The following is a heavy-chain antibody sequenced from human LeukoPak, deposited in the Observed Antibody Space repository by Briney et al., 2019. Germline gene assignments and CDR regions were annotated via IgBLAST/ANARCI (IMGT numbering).Heavy chain of an antibody. D-gene: IGHD3-16*01. J-gene: IGHJ6*03. CDR1: GFTFSSYA. V-gene: IGHV3-30*04. Sequence: GGSLRLSCAASGFTFSSYAMHWVRQAPGKGLEWVAVISYDGSNKYYADSVKGRFTISRDNSKNTLYLQMNSLRAEDTAVYYCALRGDNYYCYYMDVWGKGTTVTVSS. CDR3: ALRGDNYYCYYMDV. CDR2: ISYDGSNK.